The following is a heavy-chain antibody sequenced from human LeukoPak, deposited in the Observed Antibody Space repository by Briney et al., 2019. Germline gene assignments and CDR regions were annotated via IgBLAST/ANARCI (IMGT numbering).Heavy chain of an antibody. Sequence: SETLSLTCIVSGGSISSGIYYWSWIRQHPGKGLEWIGYIYDSGSTYYNPSLKSRVTISVDTSKNQFSLKLSSVTAADTAVYYCARADYDFWSGQYYYYMDVWGKGTTVTVSS. CDR1: GGSISSGIYY. D-gene: IGHD3-3*01. CDR3: ARADYDFWSGQYYYYMDV. V-gene: IGHV4-31*03. CDR2: IYDSGST. J-gene: IGHJ6*03.